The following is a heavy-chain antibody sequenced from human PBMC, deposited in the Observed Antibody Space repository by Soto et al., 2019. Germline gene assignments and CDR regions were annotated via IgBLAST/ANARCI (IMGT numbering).Heavy chain of an antibody. CDR2: IKTKTDGETT. CDR1: GLTLSNAW. V-gene: IGHV3-15*01. Sequence: GGSLRLSCAASGLTLSNAWMSWVRQAPGKGLEWIGRIKTKTDGETTDYAAPVKGRVTISRDDSKNTVYLQMNSLKTEDTAVYYCTTGVVPSSGQGTLVTVSS. CDR3: TTGVVPS. J-gene: IGHJ5*02. D-gene: IGHD2-15*01.